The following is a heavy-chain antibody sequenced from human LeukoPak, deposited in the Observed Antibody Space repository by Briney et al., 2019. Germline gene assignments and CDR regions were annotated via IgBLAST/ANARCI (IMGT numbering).Heavy chain of an antibody. CDR1: GYTFTSYY. J-gene: IGHJ1*01. Sequence: ASVKDSCKASGYTFTSYYIHWIRQAPGQGLEWMGIINPSGGSTNYAQKFQGRVTMTSDTSTSTVYMELSSLISEDTAVYYCARSDAPQHWGQGTLVTVSS. CDR2: INPSGGST. V-gene: IGHV1-46*01. CDR3: ARSDAPQH.